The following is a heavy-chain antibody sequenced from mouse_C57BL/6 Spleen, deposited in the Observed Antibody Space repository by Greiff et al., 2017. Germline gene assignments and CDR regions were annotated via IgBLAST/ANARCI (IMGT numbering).Heavy chain of an antibody. CDR2: IYPRDGST. V-gene: IGHV1-78*01. D-gene: IGHD2-1*01. J-gene: IGHJ1*03. CDR3: ARERGNYGNYDWYFDV. CDR1: GYTFTDHT. Sequence: VKLVESDAELVKPGASVKISCKVSGYTFTDHTIHWMKQRPEQGLEWIGYIYPRDGSTKYNEKFKGKATLTADKSSSTAYMQLNSLTSEDSAVYFCARERGNYGNYDWYFDVWGTGTTVTVSS.